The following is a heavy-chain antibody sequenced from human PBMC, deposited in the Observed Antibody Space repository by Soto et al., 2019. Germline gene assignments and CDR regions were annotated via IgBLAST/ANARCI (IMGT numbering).Heavy chain of an antibody. CDR2: INPSGGSA. D-gene: IGHD3-22*01. CDR3: ASSQNYPDNSGYYLY. V-gene: IGHV1-46*01. Sequence: ASVKVSCKASGSTFTDYYMHWVRQAPGQGLEWMGIINPSGGSASYAQKFQGRVTMTRDTSTSTVYMELSSLRSEDTAVYYCASSQNYPDNSGYYLYWGQGTLVTVSS. J-gene: IGHJ4*02. CDR1: GSTFTDYY.